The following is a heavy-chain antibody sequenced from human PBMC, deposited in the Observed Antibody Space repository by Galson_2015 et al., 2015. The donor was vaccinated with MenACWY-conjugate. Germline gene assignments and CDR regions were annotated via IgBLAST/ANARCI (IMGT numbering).Heavy chain of an antibody. V-gene: IGHV3-11*05. D-gene: IGHD2-15*01. CDR3: AKAQGWHRYYYYYGMDV. J-gene: IGHJ6*02. CDR2: ISSSSSYT. CDR1: GFTFSDYY. Sequence: SLRLSCAASGFTFSDYYMSWIRQAPGKGLEWVSYISSSSSYTNYADSVKGRFAISRDNAKNSLYLQMNSLRAEDTAVYYCAKAQGWHRYYYYYGMDVWGQGTTVTVSS.